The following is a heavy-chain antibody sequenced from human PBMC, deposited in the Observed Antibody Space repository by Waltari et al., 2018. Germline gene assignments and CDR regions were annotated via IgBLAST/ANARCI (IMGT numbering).Heavy chain of an antibody. D-gene: IGHD2-15*01. J-gene: IGHJ3*02. Sequence: EVQLLESGGGLVQPGGSLRLSCVASGFTFSSYAMSWVRQAPGKGLEWVSAISGSGGSTYYADSVKGRFTISRDNSKNTLYLQMNSLRAEDTAVYYCAKAGCGSGGSCYSFYAFDIWGQGTMVTVSS. V-gene: IGHV3-23*01. CDR2: ISGSGGST. CDR3: AKAGCGSGGSCYSFYAFDI. CDR1: GFTFSSYA.